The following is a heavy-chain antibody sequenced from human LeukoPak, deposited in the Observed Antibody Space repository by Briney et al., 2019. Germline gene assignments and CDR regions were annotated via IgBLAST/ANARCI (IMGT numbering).Heavy chain of an antibody. V-gene: IGHV1-69*04. Sequence: SVKVSCKASGGTFSSYAISWVRQAPGQGLEWMGRIIPILGIANYAQKFQGRVTITADKSTSTAYMELSSLRSEDTAVYYCARDSLTVAGPFDYWGQGTLVTVSS. D-gene: IGHD6-19*01. CDR1: GGTFSSYA. CDR3: ARDSLTVAGPFDY. CDR2: IIPILGIA. J-gene: IGHJ4*02.